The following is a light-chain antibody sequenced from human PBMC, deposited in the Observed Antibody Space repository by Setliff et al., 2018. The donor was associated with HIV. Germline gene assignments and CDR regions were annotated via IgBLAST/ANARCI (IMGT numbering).Light chain of an antibody. V-gene: IGKV3-15*01. CDR1: QSVSSN. J-gene: IGKJ4*01. Sequence: EIVTTQSPATLSVSPGERATLSCRASQSVSSNLAWYQQKPGQAPRLLIYGATSRATNIPVRFSGSGSGTEFTLTISSLQSEDSAVYYCQQYNNWRTFGGGTKVDIK. CDR3: QQYNNWRT. CDR2: GAT.